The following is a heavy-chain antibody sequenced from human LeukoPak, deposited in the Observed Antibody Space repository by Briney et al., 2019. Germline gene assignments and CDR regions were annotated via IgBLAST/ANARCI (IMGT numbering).Heavy chain of an antibody. CDR1: GGSFSGYY. J-gene: IGHJ4*02. D-gene: IGHD3-10*01. Sequence: SETLSLTCAVYGGSFSGYYWSWIRQPPGKGLEWIGEIDHSGSTNYNPSLKSRVTISVDTSKNQFSLKLSSVTAADTAVYYCARVRGTGSYWGQGTLVTVSS. V-gene: IGHV4-34*01. CDR3: ARVRGTGSY. CDR2: IDHSGST.